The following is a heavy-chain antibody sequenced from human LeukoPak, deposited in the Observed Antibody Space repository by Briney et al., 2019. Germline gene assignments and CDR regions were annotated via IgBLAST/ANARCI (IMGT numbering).Heavy chain of an antibody. CDR3: AILPGYSSGWYEVNY. Sequence: GDSLKISCAASGFTFSSYAMSWVRQAPGKGLEWVSGISGSGGSTYYADSVKGRFTISRDNSRNTLYLQMNSPRAEDTAVYYCAILPGYSSGWYEVNYWGQGTLVTISS. CDR2: ISGSGGST. V-gene: IGHV3-23*01. CDR1: GFTFSSYA. J-gene: IGHJ4*02. D-gene: IGHD6-13*01.